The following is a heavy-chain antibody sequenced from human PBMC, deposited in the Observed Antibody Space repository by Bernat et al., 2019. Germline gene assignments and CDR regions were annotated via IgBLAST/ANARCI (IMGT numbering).Heavy chain of an antibody. V-gene: IGHV1-2*04. Sequence: QVQLVQSGAEVKKPGASVKVSCKASGYTFTGYYMHWLRQAPGQGLEWMGWINPNSCGTNYAQKFQGWVTMTRDTSISTAYMELSRLRSDDTAVYYCARGDVDTAMVSFYYYYGMDVWGQGTTVTVSS. CDR3: ARGDVDTAMVSFYYYYGMDV. D-gene: IGHD5-18*01. CDR2: INPNSCGT. J-gene: IGHJ6*02. CDR1: GYTFTGYY.